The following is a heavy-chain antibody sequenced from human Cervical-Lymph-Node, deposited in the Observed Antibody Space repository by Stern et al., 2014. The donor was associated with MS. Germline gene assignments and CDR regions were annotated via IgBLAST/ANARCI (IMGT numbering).Heavy chain of an antibody. D-gene: IGHD3-10*01. J-gene: IGHJ4*02. CDR3: ARDRGSGNYPVISQF. V-gene: IGHV3-30*04. CDR2: ISSDGSNK. CDR1: GFTFSSYA. Sequence: QVQLVESGGGVVQPGRSLRLSCAASGFTFSSYAMNWVRQAPGKGLEWVALISSDGSNKYYAGSVQGRFSISRDNSRNTLYLQVNSLTTDDTAVYYCARDRGSGNYPVISQFWGQGTLVTVSS.